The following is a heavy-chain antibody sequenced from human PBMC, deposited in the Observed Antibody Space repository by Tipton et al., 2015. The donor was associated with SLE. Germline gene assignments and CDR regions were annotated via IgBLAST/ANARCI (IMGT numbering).Heavy chain of an antibody. V-gene: IGHV3-53*04. J-gene: IGHJ4*02. D-gene: IGHD2-15*01. CDR2: IYGGGST. CDR3: AREECSGGSCFDF. CDR1: GFTVSSNY. Sequence: VQLVQSGGGLVQPGGSLRLSCAASGFTVSSNYMSWVRQAPGKGLEWVSVIYGGGSTYYADSVKGRFTISRDNPKNTLYLQMNSLRAEDTAVYFCAREECSGGSCFDFWGQGTLVTVSS.